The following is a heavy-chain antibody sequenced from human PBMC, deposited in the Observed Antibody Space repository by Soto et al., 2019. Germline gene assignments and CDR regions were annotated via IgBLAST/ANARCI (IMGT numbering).Heavy chain of an antibody. CDR3: AREGRLHWFES. Sequence: QVHLQESGPGLVKPSETLSPTCAVSGDSIKTVTWWRWLRQLRGKGLEWIGEIKHTGDANANPALRSRVSMSVDRTKNQFLLNLRSVSAADTAVYFCAREGRLHWFESLGQGTLVTVSS. V-gene: IGHV4-4*02. J-gene: IGHJ5*01. CDR1: GDSIKTVTW. CDR2: IKHTGDA.